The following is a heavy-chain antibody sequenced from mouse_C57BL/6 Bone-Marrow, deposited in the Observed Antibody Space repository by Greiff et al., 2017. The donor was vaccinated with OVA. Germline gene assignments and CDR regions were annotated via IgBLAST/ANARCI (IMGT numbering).Heavy chain of an antibody. CDR1: GFNFKNTY. D-gene: IGHD4-1*01. CDR3: ARGGTRAMDY. CDR2: IDPANGNT. V-gene: IGHV14-3*01. J-gene: IGHJ4*01. Sequence: VQLKQSVAELVRPGASVKLSCTASGFNFKNTYMHWVKQRPEQGLEWIGRIDPANGNTKYAPKFQGKATITADTSSNTAYLQLSSLTSEDTAIYYCARGGTRAMDYWGQGTSVTVSS.